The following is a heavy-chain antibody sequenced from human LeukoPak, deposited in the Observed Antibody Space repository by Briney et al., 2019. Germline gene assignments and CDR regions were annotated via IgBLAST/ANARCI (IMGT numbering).Heavy chain of an antibody. V-gene: IGHV1-3*04. CDR2: INTGNGNT. D-gene: IGHD2-21*02. CDR1: GYTFTSYA. Sequence: ASVKVSCKASGYTFTSYAMHWVRQAPGQRLECMRWINTGNGNTKYSQKFQGRVTITRDTSANTAYMDLSSLRSEDTAVYYCARNTETAIPLPYYFDYWGQGTLVTVSS. J-gene: IGHJ4*02. CDR3: ARNTETAIPLPYYFDY.